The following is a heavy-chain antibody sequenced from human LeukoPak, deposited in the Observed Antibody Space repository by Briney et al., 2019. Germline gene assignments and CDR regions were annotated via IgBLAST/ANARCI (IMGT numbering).Heavy chain of an antibody. D-gene: IGHD2-15*01. CDR1: GYAVTAYY. J-gene: IGHJ5*02. V-gene: IGHV1-2*06. Sequence: ASVKVSCKAAGYAVTAYYIYWVRQAPGQGLEWMGRINPNSGGTDYAQNFQGRVTMTRDTSISTAYMELRRLRSDDTAVYYCARGYCSGGTCYLVENWLDPWGQGTLVTVSS. CDR3: ARGYCSGGTCYLVENWLDP. CDR2: INPNSGGT.